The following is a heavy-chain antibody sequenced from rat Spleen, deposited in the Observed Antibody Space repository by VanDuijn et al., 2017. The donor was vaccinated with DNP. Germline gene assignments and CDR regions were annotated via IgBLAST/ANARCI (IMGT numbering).Heavy chain of an antibody. V-gene: IGHV5S13*01. CDR3: IRWNSGHFDY. CDR2: LSTGGDKS. J-gene: IGHJ2*01. D-gene: IGHD4-3*01. Sequence: EVQLVESGGGLVQPGGSLKLSCAASGFTFSDQYMAWVRQAPTEGLEWVASLSTGGDKSAYRDSVKGRFIIFRDDAKNTQYLQMDSLRSEDMATYYCIRWNSGHFDYWGQGVMVTVSS. CDR1: GFTFSDQY.